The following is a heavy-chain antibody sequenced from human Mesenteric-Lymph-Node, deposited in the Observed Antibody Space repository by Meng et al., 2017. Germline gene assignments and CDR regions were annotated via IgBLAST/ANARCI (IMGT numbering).Heavy chain of an antibody. D-gene: IGHD4-11*01. Sequence: GESLKISCKGSGYIFTSYWIAWVRQMPGKGLEWMGIIYPGDSDTRYSPSFQGQVTISADKSINTAYLQWSSLKASDTAMYYCARQGYSNSYYYSYGMDVWGQGTTVTVSS. CDR1: GYIFTSYW. CDR3: ARQGYSNSYYYSYGMDV. V-gene: IGHV5-51*01. CDR2: IYPGDSDT. J-gene: IGHJ6*02.